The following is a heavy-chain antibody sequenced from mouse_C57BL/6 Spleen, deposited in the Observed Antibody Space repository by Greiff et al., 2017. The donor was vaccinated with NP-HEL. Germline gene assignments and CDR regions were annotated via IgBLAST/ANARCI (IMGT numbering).Heavy chain of an antibody. D-gene: IGHD2-4*01. V-gene: IGHV1-69*01. Sequence: QVQLKQPGAELVMPGASVKLSCKASGYTFTSYWMHWVKQRPGQGLEWIGEIDPSDSYTNYNQKFKGKSTLTVDKSSSTAYMQLSSLTSEDSAVYYCASNGASYDYDGRAMDYWGQGTSVTVSS. J-gene: IGHJ4*01. CDR1: GYTFTSYW. CDR2: IDPSDSYT. CDR3: ASNGASYDYDGRAMDY.